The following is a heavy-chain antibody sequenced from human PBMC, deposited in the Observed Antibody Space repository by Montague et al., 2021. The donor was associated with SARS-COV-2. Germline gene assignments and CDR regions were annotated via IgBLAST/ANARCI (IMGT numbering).Heavy chain of an antibody. V-gene: IGHV4-31*03. D-gene: IGHD3-10*01. CDR3: ARGVSYGSGFLSE. J-gene: IGHJ4*02. CDR2: IYHTGTT. CDR1: GDSISGGRHF. Sequence: TLSLTCNVSGDSISGGRHFRNWIRQHPGKGLEWIGYIYHTGTTHYRPSLKSRATLSVDISQNQFSLKLNSMTAADTAIYYCARGVSYGSGFLSEWGPGTLVIVSS.